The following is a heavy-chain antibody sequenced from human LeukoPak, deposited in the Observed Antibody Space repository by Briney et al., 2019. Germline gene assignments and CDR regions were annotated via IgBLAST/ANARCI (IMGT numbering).Heavy chain of an antibody. J-gene: IGHJ5*02. CDR2: NKYDGSES. V-gene: IGHV3-74*01. CDR3: AREEAVAGTFGWFDP. CDR1: GFTLSGHW. D-gene: IGHD6-19*01. Sequence: PGGSLRLSRAASGFTLSGHWMHWFRQPPGKGLAWVSRNKYDGSESYYADSVKGRFTISRDNAKNTLYLQMNSLRVEDTAVYYCAREEAVAGTFGWFDPWGQGTLVTVSS.